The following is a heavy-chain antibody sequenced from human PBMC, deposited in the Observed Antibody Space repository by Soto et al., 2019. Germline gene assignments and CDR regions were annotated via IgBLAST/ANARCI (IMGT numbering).Heavy chain of an antibody. Sequence: QLQLQESGPGLVKPSETLSLTCTVSGDSISSSNYYWGWIRQPPGKGLEWIGSIYYSGSTYYNPSLKSRVTISVDTSKNQFSLKLSSVTAADTAVFYCMRPVSGSYRGFEYWGQGTLVTVSS. CDR3: MRPVSGSYRGFEY. D-gene: IGHD1-26*01. CDR2: IYYSGST. V-gene: IGHV4-39*01. CDR1: GDSISSSNYY. J-gene: IGHJ4*02.